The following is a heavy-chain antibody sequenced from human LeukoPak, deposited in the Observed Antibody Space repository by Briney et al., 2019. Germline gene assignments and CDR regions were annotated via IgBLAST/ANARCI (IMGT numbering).Heavy chain of an antibody. CDR3: AREGPAATRKTYGMDV. V-gene: IGHV3-74*01. CDR2: INSDGSST. Sequence: GGSLRLSCAASGFTFSSYWMHWVRQAPGKGLVWVSRINSDGSSTSFADSVKGRFTISRDNAKNTLYLQMNSLRAEDTAVYYCAREGPAATRKTYGMDVWGKGTTVTVSS. CDR1: GFTFSSYW. D-gene: IGHD2-2*01. J-gene: IGHJ6*04.